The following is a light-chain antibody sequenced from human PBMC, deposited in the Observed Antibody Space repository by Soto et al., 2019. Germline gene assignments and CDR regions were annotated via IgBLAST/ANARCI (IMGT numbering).Light chain of an antibody. CDR1: QSISRN. V-gene: IGKV1-39*01. Sequence: IQMTQSPSSLSASVVDRVTITCRASQSISRNLNWYQQKPGKAPELLIYTASNLQSGVPSRFSGSGSGTDFALTISSLQPEDSAVYYCQQLFDSPITFGQGTRLEIK. CDR3: QQLFDSPIT. J-gene: IGKJ5*01. CDR2: TAS.